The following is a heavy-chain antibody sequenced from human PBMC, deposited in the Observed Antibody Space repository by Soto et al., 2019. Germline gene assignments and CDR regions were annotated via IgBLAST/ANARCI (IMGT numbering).Heavy chain of an antibody. Sequence: SAILSLTCAVAGASITSFFSCWIGLPPGKGLEWIGYIYYSGSTNYNPSLKSRVTISVDTSKNQFSLKLSSVTAADTAVYYCASSNIAATSFYYYGMDVWGRGTTVA. J-gene: IGHJ6*02. CDR2: IYYSGST. V-gene: IGHV4-59*01. CDR3: ASSNIAATSFYYYGMDV. D-gene: IGHD6-13*01. CDR1: GASITSFF.